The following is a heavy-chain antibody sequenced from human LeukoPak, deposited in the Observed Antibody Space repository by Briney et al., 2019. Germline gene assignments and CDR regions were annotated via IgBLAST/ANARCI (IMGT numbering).Heavy chain of an antibody. CDR2: IKCDGSEK. V-gene: IGHV3-52*01. Sequence: GGSLRLSCAASGLTFSSSWMHWVCQAPEKGLEWVADIKCDGSEKYYVDSVKGRLTISRDNAKNSLYLQVNSLRAEDMTVYQFGIVVVPAAIHEDYYGMDVWGKGTTVTVSS. CDR1: GLTFSSSW. D-gene: IGHD2-2*01. CDR3: GIVVVPAAIHEDYYGMDV. J-gene: IGHJ6*04.